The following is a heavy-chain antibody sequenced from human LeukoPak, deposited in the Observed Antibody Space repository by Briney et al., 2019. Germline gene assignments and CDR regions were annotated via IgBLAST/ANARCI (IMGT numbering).Heavy chain of an antibody. Sequence: ASVKVSCKASGYTFTSYDINWVRQATGQGLEWMGWMNPNSGNTRYAQKFQGRVTMTRNTSISTAYMELSSLRSEDTAVYYCARAPLPSGYSGFDPWGKETLVTVSS. V-gene: IGHV1-8*01. CDR1: GYTFTSYD. CDR2: MNPNSGNT. D-gene: IGHD6-13*01. J-gene: IGHJ5*02. CDR3: ARAPLPSGYSGFDP.